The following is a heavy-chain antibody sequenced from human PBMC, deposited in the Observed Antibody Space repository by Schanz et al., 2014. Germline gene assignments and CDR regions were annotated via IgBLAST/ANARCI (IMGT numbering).Heavy chain of an antibody. CDR1: GGSFSSGPFY. J-gene: IGHJ4*02. Sequence: QLQLQESGPRLVKPSETLSLTCTVFGGSFSSGPFYWGWIRQPPGKGLEWLGSAYYRGSTYYSPSLKSGVSIPMVGSRSLFSLGLPSITAADTAVYYCARLGITGTTVFYWGQGTLVTVSS. D-gene: IGHD1-20*01. V-gene: IGHV4-39*01. CDR2: AYYRGST. CDR3: ARLGITGTTVFY.